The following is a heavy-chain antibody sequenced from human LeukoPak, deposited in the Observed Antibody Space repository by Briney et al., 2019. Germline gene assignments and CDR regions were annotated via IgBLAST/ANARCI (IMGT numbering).Heavy chain of an antibody. Sequence: GGSLRLSCAASGFTFSSYEMNWVRQAPGKGLEWVSYISSSGSTIYYADSVKGRFTISRDDSKNTLSLQMNSLRVEDTAVYYCARDLAWGAFDYWGQGTLVTVSS. CDR3: ARDLAWGAFDY. J-gene: IGHJ4*02. D-gene: IGHD7-27*01. CDR2: ISSSGSTI. V-gene: IGHV3-48*03. CDR1: GFTFSSYE.